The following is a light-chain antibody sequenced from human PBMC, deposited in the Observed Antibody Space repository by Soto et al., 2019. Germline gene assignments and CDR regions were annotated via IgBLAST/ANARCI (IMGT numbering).Light chain of an antibody. J-gene: IGLJ1*01. CDR3: GTGDSSLSSYV. CDR1: SSNIGNNY. V-gene: IGLV1-51*01. CDR2: DNN. Sequence: QSVLTQPPSVSAAPGQKVTISCSGSSSNIGNNYVSWYQQLPGTAPKLLIYDNNKRPSGIPDRFSGSKSGTSATLGITGRQIGDEADYYCGTGDSSLSSYVFGTGTKVTVL.